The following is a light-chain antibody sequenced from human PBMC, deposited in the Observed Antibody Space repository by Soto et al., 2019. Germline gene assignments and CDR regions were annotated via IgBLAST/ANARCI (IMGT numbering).Light chain of an antibody. CDR1: QSVSSNY. J-gene: IGKJ2*01. V-gene: IGKV3-20*01. Sequence: EIVLTQSPGPLSLSPGERATLSCRASQSVSSNYLAWYQQKSGQAPRLLIYGASNRAAGIPDRFSGSGSGTDFTLTISGLEPEDFAVYYCQQYGSSPYTFGQGPKLDIK. CDR3: QQYGSSPYT. CDR2: GAS.